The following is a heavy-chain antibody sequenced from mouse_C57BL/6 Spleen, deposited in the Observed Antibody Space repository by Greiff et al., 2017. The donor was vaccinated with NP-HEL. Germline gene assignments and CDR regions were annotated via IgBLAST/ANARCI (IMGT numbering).Heavy chain of an antibody. D-gene: IGHD2-5*01. V-gene: IGHV1-15*01. CDR3: TKSNYDYAMDY. J-gene: IGHJ4*01. CDR2: IDPETGGT. Sequence: LQESGAELVRPGASVTLSCKASGYTFTDYEMHWVKQTPVHGLEWIGAIDPETGGTAYNQKFKGKAILTADKSSSTAYMELRSLTSEDSAVYYCTKSNYDYAMDYWGQGTSVTVSS. CDR1: GYTFTDYE.